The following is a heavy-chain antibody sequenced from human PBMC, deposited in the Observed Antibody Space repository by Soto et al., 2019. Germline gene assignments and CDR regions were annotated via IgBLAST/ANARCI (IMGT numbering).Heavy chain of an antibody. V-gene: IGHV1-18*01. J-gene: IGHJ4*02. CDR1: GYTFTSYG. CDR2: ISAYNGNT. CDR3: ASADRITIFGVVIKRFFDY. D-gene: IGHD3-3*01. Sequence: ASVKVSCKASGYTFTSYGISWVRQAPGQGLEWMGWISAYNGNTNYAQKLQGRVTMTTDTSTSTAYMELRSLRSDDTAVYYCASADRITIFGVVIKRFFDYWGQGTLVTVSS.